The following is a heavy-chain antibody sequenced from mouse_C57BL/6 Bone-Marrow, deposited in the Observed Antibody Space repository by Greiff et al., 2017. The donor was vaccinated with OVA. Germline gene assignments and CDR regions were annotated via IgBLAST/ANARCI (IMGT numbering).Heavy chain of an antibody. CDR3: ARNYYGSRAY. J-gene: IGHJ3*01. CDR1: GYTFTSYW. CDR2: IDPSDSYT. Sequence: QVQLQQSGAELVKPGASVKLSCKASGYTFTSYWMQWVKQRPGQGLEWIGEIDPSDSYTNYNQKFKGKATLTVDTSSSTAYMQLSSLTSEDSAVYYCARNYYGSRAYWGQGTLVTVSA. V-gene: IGHV1-50*01. D-gene: IGHD1-1*01.